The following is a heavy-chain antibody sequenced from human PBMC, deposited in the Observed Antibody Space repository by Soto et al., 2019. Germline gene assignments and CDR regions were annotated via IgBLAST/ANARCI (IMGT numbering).Heavy chain of an antibody. D-gene: IGHD2-2*01. CDR2: TSNSGST. Sequence: QVQLQESGPGLVKPSQTLSLTCTVSGGSITSSGYYWSWIRQHPGEGLEWIGFTSNSGSTSYNPSXKXRFTISVDTSSNQFSLNLKSVTAADTAVYYCARGGGSTKVDYWGQGTLVTVSP. J-gene: IGHJ4*02. CDR3: ARGGGSTKVDY. V-gene: IGHV4-31*03. CDR1: GGSITSSGYY.